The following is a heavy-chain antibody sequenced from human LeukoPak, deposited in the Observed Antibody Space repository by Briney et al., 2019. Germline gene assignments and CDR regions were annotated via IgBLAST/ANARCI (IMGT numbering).Heavy chain of an antibody. CDR3: ARDRVTMVRGVISNWFDP. CDR1: GDSVSSNSAA. V-gene: IGHV6-1*01. CDR2: TYYRSRWYN. D-gene: IGHD3-10*01. J-gene: IGHJ5*02. Sequence: SQTLSLTCAISGDSVSSNSAAWNWIRQSPSRGLEWLGRTYYRSRWYNDYAVSVKSRITINPDTSKNQFSLQLNSVTPEDTAMYYCARDRVTMVRGVISNWFDPWGQGTLVTVSS.